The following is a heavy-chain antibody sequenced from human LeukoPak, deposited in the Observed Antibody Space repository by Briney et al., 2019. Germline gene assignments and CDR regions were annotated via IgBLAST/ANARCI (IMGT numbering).Heavy chain of an antibody. D-gene: IGHD3-10*01. Sequence: HPGGSLRLSCAASGFTFSSYWMSWVRQAPGKGLEWVANIKQDGSEKYYVDSVKGRFTISRDNSKNTLYLQMNSLRAEDTAVYYCAKDRIRMVRGVIHYYYYGMDVWGKGTTVTVSS. V-gene: IGHV3-7*01. CDR1: GFTFSSYW. CDR3: AKDRIRMVRGVIHYYYYGMDV. J-gene: IGHJ6*04. CDR2: IKQDGSEK.